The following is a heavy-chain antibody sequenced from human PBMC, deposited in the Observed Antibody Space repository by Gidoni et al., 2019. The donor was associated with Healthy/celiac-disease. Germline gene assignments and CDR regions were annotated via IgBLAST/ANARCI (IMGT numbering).Heavy chain of an antibody. V-gene: IGHV3-9*01. CDR3: AKDKEGHPTYYDYVWGSYRYPNDAFDI. CDR1: GLTFGDYA. J-gene: IGHJ3*02. D-gene: IGHD3-16*02. CDR2: ISWNSGSI. Sequence: EVQLVESGGGLVQPGRSLRLSCAAYGLTFGDYAMHWVRQAPGKGLEWVSGISWNSGSIGYADSVKGRFTISRDNAKNSLYLQMNSLRAEDTALYYCAKDKEGHPTYYDYVWGSYRYPNDAFDIWGQGTMVTVSS.